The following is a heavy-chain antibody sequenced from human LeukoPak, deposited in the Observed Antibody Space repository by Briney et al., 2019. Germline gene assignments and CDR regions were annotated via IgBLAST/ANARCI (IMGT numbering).Heavy chain of an antibody. V-gene: IGHV4-38-2*02. CDR1: GSSISSSYY. D-gene: IGHD5-24*01. CDR2: ISHSGSA. CDR3: ARVNTVMATFDY. J-gene: IGHJ4*02. Sequence: SETLSLTCTVSGSSISSSYYGAWIRQPPGKGLEWIATISHSGSAYYNPSLKSRVTISADTSQNQHSLRLNSVTVADTAVYYCARVNTVMATFDYWGQGTPVTVSS.